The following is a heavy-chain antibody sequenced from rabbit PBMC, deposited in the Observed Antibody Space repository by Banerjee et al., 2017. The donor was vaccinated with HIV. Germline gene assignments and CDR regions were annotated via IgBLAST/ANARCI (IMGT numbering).Heavy chain of an antibody. J-gene: IGHJ4*01. CDR2: IYAGSNGST. CDR1: GFDFSSYYM. V-gene: IGHV1S45*01. D-gene: IGHD6-1*01. Sequence: QEQLVESGGGLVQPGGSLTLSCKASGFDFSSYYMSWVRQAPGKGLEWIACIYAGSNGSTYYASWAKGRFTISKTSSTTVTLQMTSLTAADTATYFCARAYYYTHVYAGYAYDFYFNLWGQGTLVTVS. CDR3: ARAYYYTHVYAGYAYDFYFNL.